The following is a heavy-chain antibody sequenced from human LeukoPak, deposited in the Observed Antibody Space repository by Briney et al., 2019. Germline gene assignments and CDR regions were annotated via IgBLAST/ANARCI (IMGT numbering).Heavy chain of an antibody. V-gene: IGHV4-34*01. CDR2: INHSGST. J-gene: IGHJ6*02. CDR1: GGTFSGYY. CDR3: ARSGQSKYRNTSVRSQHYGMDV. D-gene: IGHD2/OR15-2a*01. Sequence: SETLSLTCAVYGGTFSGYYWSWIRQPPGKGLEWIGEINHSGSTNYNPSLKSRVTISVDTSKNQFSLKLSSVTAADTAVYYCARSGQSKYRNTSVRSQHYGMDVWGQGTTVTVSS.